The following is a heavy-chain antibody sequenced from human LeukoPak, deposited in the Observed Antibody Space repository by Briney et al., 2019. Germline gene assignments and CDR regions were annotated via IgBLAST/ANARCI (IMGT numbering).Heavy chain of an antibody. CDR2: INPNSGGT. V-gene: IGHV1-2*02. D-gene: IGHD6-6*01. J-gene: IGHJ6*03. CDR1: GGTFSSYG. CDR3: ARGDLVRGYYYMDV. Sequence: ASVKVSCKASGGTFSSYGISWVRQAPGQGLEWMGWINPNSGGTNYAQKFQGRVTMTRDTFINTAYMELTSLRSDGTAVYYCARGDLVRGYYYMDVWGKGTTVTVSS.